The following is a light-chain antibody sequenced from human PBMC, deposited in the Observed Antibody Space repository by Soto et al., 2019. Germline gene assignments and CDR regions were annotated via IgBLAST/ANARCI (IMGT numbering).Light chain of an antibody. CDR3: QQSYSTPLT. CDR1: QSISSD. J-gene: IGKJ4*01. V-gene: IGKV1-39*01. Sequence: DLQMTQSPSSLSASVGDRVTITCRASQSISSDLNWYQQKPGKAPKLLIFAASSLQSGVPSRFSGSGSGTDFTLTISSLQPDDFATYFCQQSYSTPLTFGGGTKVEI. CDR2: AAS.